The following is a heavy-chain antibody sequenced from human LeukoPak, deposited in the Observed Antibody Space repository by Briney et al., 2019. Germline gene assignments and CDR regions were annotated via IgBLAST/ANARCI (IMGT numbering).Heavy chain of an antibody. CDR2: ISGSSSTI. Sequence: GGSLRLSCAASGFTFSSYEMNWVRQAPGKGLEWVSYISGSSSTIYYADSVKGRFTISRDNAKNSLYLQMNSLRAEDTAVYYCARGYGGNHLDYWGQGTLVTVSS. J-gene: IGHJ4*02. D-gene: IGHD4-23*01. V-gene: IGHV3-48*01. CDR3: ARGYGGNHLDY. CDR1: GFTFSSYE.